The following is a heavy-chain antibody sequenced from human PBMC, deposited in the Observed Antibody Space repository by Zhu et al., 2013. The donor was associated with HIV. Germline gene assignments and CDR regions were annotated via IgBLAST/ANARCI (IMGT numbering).Heavy chain of an antibody. CDR1: GGSISSYY. D-gene: IGHD2-21*02. CDR2: ISYSGST. CDR3: ARSEDCSGGDCYLPY. J-gene: IGHJ1*01. V-gene: IGHV4-59*01. Sequence: QVQLQESGPGLVKPSETLSLTCTVSGGSISSYYWSWIRQPPGKGLEWIGYISYSGSTNYNPSLKSRVTLSVDTSKNQFSLRLSSVTAADTAVYYCARSEDCSGGDCYLPYGGQGNLV.